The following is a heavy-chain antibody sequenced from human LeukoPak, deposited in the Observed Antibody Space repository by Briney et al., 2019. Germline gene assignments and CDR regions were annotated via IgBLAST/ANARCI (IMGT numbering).Heavy chain of an antibody. D-gene: IGHD4/OR15-4a*01. CDR3: ARGGWPTMGVWFDP. CDR2: IYYSGST. Sequence: SETLSLTCTVSGGSISSGSYYWSWIRQPPGKGLEWIGFIYYSGSTNYNPPLKSRVTISIDTSKNQFSLKLSSVTAADTAVYYCARGGWPTMGVWFDPWGQGTLVTVSS. CDR1: GGSISSGSYY. V-gene: IGHV4-61*01. J-gene: IGHJ5*02.